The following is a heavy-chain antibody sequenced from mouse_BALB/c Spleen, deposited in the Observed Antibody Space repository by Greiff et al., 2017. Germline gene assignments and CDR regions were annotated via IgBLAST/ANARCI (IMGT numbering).Heavy chain of an antibody. J-gene: IGHJ2*01. V-gene: IGHV5-4*02. Sequence: EVNLVESGGGLVKPGGSLKLSCAASGFSFSDYYMYWVRQTPEKRLEWVATISDGGSYTYYPDSVKGRFTISRDTAKNNLYLQMSSLKSEDTAMYDCARALITTAPYFDYWGQGTTLTVSS. CDR1: GFSFSDYY. CDR3: ARALITTAPYFDY. D-gene: IGHD1-2*01. CDR2: ISDGGSYT.